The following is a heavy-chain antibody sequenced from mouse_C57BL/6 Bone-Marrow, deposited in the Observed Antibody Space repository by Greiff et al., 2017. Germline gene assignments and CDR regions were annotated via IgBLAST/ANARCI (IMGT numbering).Heavy chain of an antibody. CDR2: ISDGGSYT. J-gene: IGHJ3*01. CDR1: GFTFSSYA. Sequence: VQLQESGGGLVKPGGSLKLSCAASGFTFSSYAMSWVRQTPEKRLEWVATISDGGSYTYYPDNVKGRFTISRDNAKNNLYLQMSHLKSEDTAMYYCARDYYGSSLWFAYWGQGTLVTVSA. D-gene: IGHD1-1*01. CDR3: ARDYYGSSLWFAY. V-gene: IGHV5-4*01.